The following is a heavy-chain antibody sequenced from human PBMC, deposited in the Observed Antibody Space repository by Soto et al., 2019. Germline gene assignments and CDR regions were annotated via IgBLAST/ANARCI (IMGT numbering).Heavy chain of an antibody. V-gene: IGHV3-23*01. CDR1: GFTFSSYA. CDR2: ISGGSERT. J-gene: IGHJ3*02. Sequence: EVQVLESGGGLVQPGGSLRLSCAASGFTFSSYAMAWVCQAPGKGLEWVSAISGGSERTHYADSVEGRFTISRDNSRNTLHVQMNNLRAEDTAVYYCAREGYSSGKAGCFDIWGQGTMVAVTS. CDR3: AREGYSSGKAGCFDI. D-gene: IGHD6-19*01.